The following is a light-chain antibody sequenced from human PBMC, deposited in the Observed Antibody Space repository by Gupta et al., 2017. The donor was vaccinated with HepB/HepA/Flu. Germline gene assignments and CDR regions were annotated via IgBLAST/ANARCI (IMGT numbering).Light chain of an antibody. V-gene: IGLV2-11*01. J-gene: IGLJ3*02. CDR2: VVS. CDR1: SSDIGAYNY. Sequence: QSALAQPRSVSGSPGQSDAISCTGTSSDIGAYNYVSWYQQHPGKGPKLIIYVVSKRPSGVPDRFSGSKSGNTASLTISGLQPEDEADYFCCSYTGSGLLFGGGTKVTVL. CDR3: CSYTGSGLL.